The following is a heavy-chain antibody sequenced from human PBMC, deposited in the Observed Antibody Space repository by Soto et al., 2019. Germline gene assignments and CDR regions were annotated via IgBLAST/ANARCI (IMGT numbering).Heavy chain of an antibody. J-gene: IGHJ2*01. Sequence: LRLSSAASGFTFSSYIMNWVRQAPVKGLEWGSYISSSSSTIYYADSVKGRFTISRDNAKNSLYLQMNSLRDEDTAVYYCARDPPIVVVPADIRWGWYFDLWGRGTLVTVSS. V-gene: IGHV3-48*02. CDR2: ISSSSSTI. D-gene: IGHD2-2*02. CDR3: ARDPPIVVVPADIRWGWYFDL. CDR1: GFTFSSYI.